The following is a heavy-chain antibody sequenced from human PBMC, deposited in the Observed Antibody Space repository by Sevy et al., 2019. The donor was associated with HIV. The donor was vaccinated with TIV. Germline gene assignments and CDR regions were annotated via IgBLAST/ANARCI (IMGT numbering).Heavy chain of an antibody. CDR1: GGSISSGGYS. J-gene: IGHJ3*02. CDR2: IYRSGST. CDR3: ARQHDYGARNAFDI. D-gene: IGHD4-17*01. V-gene: IGHV4-30-2*01. Sequence: SETLSLTCAVSGGSISSGGYSWSWIRQPPGKGLEWIGYIYRSGSTYYNPSLKSRVTISVDRSKNQFSLKLSSVTAADTAVYYCARQHDYGARNAFDIWGQGTMVTVSS.